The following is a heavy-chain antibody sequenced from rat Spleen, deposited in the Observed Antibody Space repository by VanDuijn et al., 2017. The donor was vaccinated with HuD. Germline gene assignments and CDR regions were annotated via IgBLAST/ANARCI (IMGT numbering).Heavy chain of an antibody. D-gene: IGHD1-12*02. Sequence: EVQLQESGPGLVKPSQSLSLTCSVTGHSITSSYRWNWIRKFPGNKMEWMGYISYSGSTTYNPSLKSRISITRDTSKNQFFLQVNSVTTEDTATYYCARSDGTHYYLPFIYWGQGTQVTVSS. J-gene: IGHJ3*01. V-gene: IGHV3-3*01. CDR1: GHSITSSYR. CDR3: ARSDGTHYYLPFIY. CDR2: ISYSGST.